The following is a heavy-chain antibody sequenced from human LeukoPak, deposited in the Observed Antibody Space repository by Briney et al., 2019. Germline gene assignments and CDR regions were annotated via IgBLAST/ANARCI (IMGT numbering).Heavy chain of an antibody. Sequence: LGESLKISCKGSGYSFTSYWIGWVRQMPGKGLEWMGIIYPGDSDTRYSPSFQGQVTISADKSISTAYLQWSSLKASDTAMYYCARSAVITTGYFDYWGQGTLVTVSS. D-gene: IGHD3-22*01. CDR3: ARSAVITTGYFDY. J-gene: IGHJ4*02. CDR2: IYPGDSDT. CDR1: GYSFTSYW. V-gene: IGHV5-51*01.